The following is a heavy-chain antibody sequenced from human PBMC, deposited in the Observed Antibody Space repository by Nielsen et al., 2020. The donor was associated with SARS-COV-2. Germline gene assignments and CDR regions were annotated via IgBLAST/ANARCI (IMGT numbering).Heavy chain of an antibody. CDR1: GFTFSNAW. V-gene: IGHV3-15*01. Sequence: GGSLRLSCEASGFTFSNAWMSWVRQAPGKGLEWVGRIKPNTDGGTTDYAGFVKGKFTISRDDSKNTLYLQMSSLKTEDTAVYYCTKALRGWLSPPYYMDVWGKGTTVTVSS. D-gene: IGHD5-24*01. CDR3: TKALRGWLSPPYYMDV. CDR2: IKPNTDGGTT. J-gene: IGHJ6*03.